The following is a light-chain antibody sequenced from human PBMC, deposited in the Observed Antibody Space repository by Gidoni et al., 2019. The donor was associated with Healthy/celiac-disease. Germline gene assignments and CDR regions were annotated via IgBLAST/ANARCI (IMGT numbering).Light chain of an antibody. CDR3: QQYGSSSYT. V-gene: IGKV3-20*01. CDR2: GAS. Sequence: ETVLTQSPGTLSLSPGERATLSCRASQSVSSSYLAWYQQKPGQAPRLLIYGASSRATGIPDRFSGSGSVTDFTLTIRRLEPEDFAVYYCQQYGSSSYTFGQGTKLEIK. J-gene: IGKJ2*01. CDR1: QSVSSSY.